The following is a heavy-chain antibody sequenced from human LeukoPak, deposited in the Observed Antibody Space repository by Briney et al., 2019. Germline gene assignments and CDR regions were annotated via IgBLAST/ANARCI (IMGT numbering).Heavy chain of an antibody. CDR1: GYTFTSYG. V-gene: IGHV1-18*01. D-gene: IGHD2-21*01. CDR2: ISAYNGNT. CDR3: ARVFVVVMKTNWFGP. J-gene: IGHJ5*02. Sequence: ASVKVSCKASGYTFTSYGISWVRQAPGQGLEWMGWISAYNGNTNYAQKLQGRVTMTTDTSTSTAYMELRSMRSDDTAVYYCARVFVVVMKTNWFGPWGQGTLVTVSS.